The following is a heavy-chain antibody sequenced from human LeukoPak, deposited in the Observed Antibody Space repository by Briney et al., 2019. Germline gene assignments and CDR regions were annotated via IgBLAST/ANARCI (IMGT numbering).Heavy chain of an antibody. CDR3: VTGLGRTDHDY. D-gene: IGHD1/OR15-1a*01. CDR2: IKRNIDGGTT. J-gene: IGHJ4*02. Sequence: GGSLRLSCAASGFTFSSTWMSWVRQAPGKGPEWVGRIKRNIDGGTTDYAAPVNGRFTISRDDSKNTLHLQINSLKTEDTAVYYCVTGLGRTDHDYWGQGTLVTVSS. CDR1: GFTFSSTW. V-gene: IGHV3-15*01.